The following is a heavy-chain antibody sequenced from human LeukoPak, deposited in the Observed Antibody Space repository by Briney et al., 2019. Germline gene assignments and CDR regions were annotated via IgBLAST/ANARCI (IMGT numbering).Heavy chain of an antibody. CDR2: IKQDGSEI. V-gene: IGHV3-7*03. CDR1: GFTLSTYW. Sequence: GGSLRLSCAASGFTLSTYWMSWVRQAPGKGLEWVDNIKQDGSEIYYVDSVKGRFTISRDNAKNSLYLQMNSLRAEDTAVYYCARDKVVGATIFDYWGQGTLVTVSS. CDR3: ARDKVVGATIFDY. D-gene: IGHD1-26*01. J-gene: IGHJ4*02.